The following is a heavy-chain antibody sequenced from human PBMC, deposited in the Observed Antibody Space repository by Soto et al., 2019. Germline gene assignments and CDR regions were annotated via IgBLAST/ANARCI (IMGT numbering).Heavy chain of an antibody. CDR2: IIPIYGTA. CDR3: AKDRRADWESYYYYAMDV. D-gene: IGHD1-26*01. J-gene: IGHJ6*02. Sequence: QVQLVQSGAEKKKPGSSVTVSCKASGGTFGSFTISWVRQAPGQGLEWMGGIIPIYGTANYAQKFQGRVTITADAATSTAYMEMRNLRSEDTAVYYCAKDRRADWESYYYYAMDVWGQGTMVTVSS. CDR1: GGTFGSFT. V-gene: IGHV1-69*01.